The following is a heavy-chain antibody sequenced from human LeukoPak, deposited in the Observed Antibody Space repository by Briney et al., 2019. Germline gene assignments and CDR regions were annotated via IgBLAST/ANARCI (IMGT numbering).Heavy chain of an antibody. V-gene: IGHV4-4*07. CDR2: IYTSGST. Sequence: PSETLSLTCTVSGGSISNYYWSWIRQPAGKGLEWIGRIYTSGSTNYNPSLKSRVTMSVDTSKNQFSLKLSSVTAADTAVYYCARDRRDYGDYEHYYYMDVWGKGTTVTVSS. CDR1: GGSISNYY. D-gene: IGHD4-17*01. J-gene: IGHJ6*03. CDR3: ARDRRDYGDYEHYYYMDV.